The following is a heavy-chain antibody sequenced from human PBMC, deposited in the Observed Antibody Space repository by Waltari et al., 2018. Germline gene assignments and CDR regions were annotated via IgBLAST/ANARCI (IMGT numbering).Heavy chain of an antibody. J-gene: IGHJ6*02. Sequence: QVHLQESGPGQVKPSETLSLTCDVSRGSIRSHYWRWIRRPPGKGLEWIGYLKYNGATNNSPSVMSRVTISVDTAKNQFSLKLSSVTAADTAVYYCARDRVVPADEPDYYGLDVWGQGTTVTVSS. V-gene: IGHV4-59*11. CDR1: RGSIRSHY. D-gene: IGHD2-2*01. CDR2: LKYNGAT. CDR3: ARDRVVPADEPDYYGLDV.